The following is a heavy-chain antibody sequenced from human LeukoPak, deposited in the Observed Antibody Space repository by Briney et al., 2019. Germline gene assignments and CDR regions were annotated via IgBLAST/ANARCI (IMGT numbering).Heavy chain of an antibody. V-gene: IGHV1-8*01. CDR2: MNPNSGNT. Sequence: ASVKVSCKASGYTFTSYDINWVRQATGQGLGWMGWMNPNSGNTGYAQKFQGRVTMTRNTSISTAYMELSSLRSEDTAVYYCARYGDYADAFDIWGQGTMVTVSS. CDR1: GYTFTSYD. D-gene: IGHD4-17*01. J-gene: IGHJ3*02. CDR3: ARYGDYADAFDI.